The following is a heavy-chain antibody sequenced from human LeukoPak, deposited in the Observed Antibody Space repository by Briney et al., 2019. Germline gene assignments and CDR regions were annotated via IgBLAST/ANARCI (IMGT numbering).Heavy chain of an antibody. D-gene: IGHD6-13*01. Sequence: SETLSLTCTVSGVSISSYYWSWIRQPPGKGLEWIGYIYYSGSTNYNPSLKSRVTISVDTSKNQFSLKLSSVTAADTAVYYCARYSPPAAGTFDYWGQGTLVTVSS. CDR2: IYYSGST. CDR1: GVSISSYY. V-gene: IGHV4-59*01. CDR3: ARYSPPAAGTFDY. J-gene: IGHJ4*02.